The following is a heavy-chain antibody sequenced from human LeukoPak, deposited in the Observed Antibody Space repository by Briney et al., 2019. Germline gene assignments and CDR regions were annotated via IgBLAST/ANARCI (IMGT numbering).Heavy chain of an antibody. CDR2: MNPNSGNT. CDR1: GYTFTSYD. J-gene: IGHJ5*02. Sequence: ASVKVSCKASGYTFTSYDINWVRQATGQGLEWMGWMNPNSGNTGYAQKFQGRVTMTRNTSISTAYMELSSLRSEDTAVYYCARASQAGGFLEWFNWFDPWGQGTLVIVSS. V-gene: IGHV1-8*01. D-gene: IGHD3-3*01. CDR3: ARASQAGGFLEWFNWFDP.